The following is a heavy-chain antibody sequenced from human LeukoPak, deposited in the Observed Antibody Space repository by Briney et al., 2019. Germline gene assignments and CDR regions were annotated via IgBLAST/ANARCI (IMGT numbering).Heavy chain of an antibody. CDR1: GFTFSSYS. CDR3: AREKDSTTGSEFYFDY. V-gene: IGHV3-21*01. CDR2: ISSSSSYI. J-gene: IGHJ4*02. D-gene: IGHD1-1*01. Sequence: GGSLRLSCAASGFTFSSYSMNWVRQAPGKGLEWVSSISSSSSYIYYADSVKGRFTISRDNAKNSLYLQMNSLRAEDTAVYYCAREKDSTTGSEFYFDYWGQGTLVTVSS.